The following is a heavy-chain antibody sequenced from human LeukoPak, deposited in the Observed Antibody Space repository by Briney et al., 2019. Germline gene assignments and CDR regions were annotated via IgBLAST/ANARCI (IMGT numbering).Heavy chain of an antibody. Sequence: SETLSLTCTVSGGSISVYYWSWIRQPAGKGLEWIGHIYTGGNTNYNPSLESRVTMSVDTSKNQFSLKLRSVTAADTAVYYCARANYVWGSYVYWGQGTLVTVSS. V-gene: IGHV4-4*07. CDR1: GGSISVYY. CDR3: ARANYVWGSYVY. D-gene: IGHD3-16*01. CDR2: IYTGGNT. J-gene: IGHJ4*02.